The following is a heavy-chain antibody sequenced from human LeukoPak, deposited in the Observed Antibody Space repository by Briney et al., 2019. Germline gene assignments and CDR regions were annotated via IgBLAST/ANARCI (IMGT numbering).Heavy chain of an antibody. CDR3: ARDFKQQLANFDY. V-gene: IGHV3-30*04. J-gene: IGHJ4*02. D-gene: IGHD6-13*01. CDR2: ISYDGSNK. Sequence: GGSLRLSCAASGFTFSSYARHWVRQAPGKGLEWVAVISYDGSNKYYADSVKGRFTISRDNSKNTLYLQMNSLRAEDTAVYYCARDFKQQLANFDYWGQGTLVTVSS. CDR1: GFTFSSYA.